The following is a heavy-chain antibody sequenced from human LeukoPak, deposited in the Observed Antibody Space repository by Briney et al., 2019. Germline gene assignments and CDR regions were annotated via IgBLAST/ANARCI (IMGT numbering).Heavy chain of an antibody. Sequence: SVKVSCKASGGTFSSYAISWVRQAPGQGLEWMGGIIPIFGTANYAQKFQGRVTITTDESTSTAYMELSSLRSEDTAVYYCARGPSSGSYLDHWGQGTLVTVSS. D-gene: IGHD1-26*01. CDR2: IIPIFGTA. CDR3: ARGPSSGSYLDH. V-gene: IGHV1-69*05. J-gene: IGHJ4*02. CDR1: GGTFSSYA.